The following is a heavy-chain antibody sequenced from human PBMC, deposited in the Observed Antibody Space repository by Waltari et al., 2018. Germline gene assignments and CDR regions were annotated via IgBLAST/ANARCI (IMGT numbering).Heavy chain of an antibody. CDR2: ISYSGST. CDR3: ARGAWRGYYYDSSGYPDY. Sequence: QLQLQESGPGLVKPSETLSLTCFVSGGSVSSSSSYWGWIRQPPGKGLEWIGTISYSGSTYYNPSLKSRVTISVDTPKNEFSLKLSSVTAADTAVYYCARGAWRGYYYDSSGYPDYWGQGTLVTVSS. CDR1: GGSVSSSSSY. J-gene: IGHJ4*02. D-gene: IGHD3-22*01. V-gene: IGHV4-39*01.